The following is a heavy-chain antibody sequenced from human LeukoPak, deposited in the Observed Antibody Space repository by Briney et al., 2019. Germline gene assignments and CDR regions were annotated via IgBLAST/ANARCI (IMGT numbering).Heavy chain of an antibody. CDR2: ITSGSSAK. D-gene: IGHD6-19*01. CDR1: GFTFSSYN. CDR3: ARDLRGSGSGRGY. Sequence: GSLRLSCAASGFTFSSYNMNWVRQAPGKGLEWVSYITSGSSAKYYADSVKGRFTISRDNDKNSLYLQMNSLRPEDTAVYYCARDLRGSGSGRGYWGQGTLVTVSS. J-gene: IGHJ4*02. V-gene: IGHV3-48*01.